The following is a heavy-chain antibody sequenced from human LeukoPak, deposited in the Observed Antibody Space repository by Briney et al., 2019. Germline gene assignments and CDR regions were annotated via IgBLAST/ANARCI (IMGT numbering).Heavy chain of an antibody. J-gene: IGHJ4*02. V-gene: IGHV6-1*01. CDR3: ARDRGGYTTSSYYFDY. Sequence: SQTLSLTCAISGDSVSSNSAAWNWIRQSPSIGLEWLGRTYYRSKWSTNYAVSVKSRITINPDTSKNQFSLQLNSVTPEDTAVYYCARDRGGYTTSSYYFDYWGQGILVTVPS. D-gene: IGHD6-13*01. CDR2: TYYRSKWST. CDR1: GDSVSSNSAA.